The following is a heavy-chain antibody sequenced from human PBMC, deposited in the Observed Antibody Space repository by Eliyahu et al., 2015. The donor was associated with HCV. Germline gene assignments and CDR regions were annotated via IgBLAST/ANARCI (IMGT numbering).Heavy chain of an antibody. J-gene: IGHJ6*02. Sequence: EVQLVESGGGLVQPGGSLRLXCAASGFXFXXXSMNWVRQAPGKGLEWVXXISSSSGXIYYADSVKGRVTISRDNAKNSLYLQMNSLRAEDTAVYYCARDHGYYGSIGDGMDVWGQGTTVTVSS. V-gene: IGHV3-48*01. CDR3: ARDHGYYGSIGDGMDV. D-gene: IGHD3-10*01. CDR1: GFXFXXXS. CDR2: ISSSSGXI.